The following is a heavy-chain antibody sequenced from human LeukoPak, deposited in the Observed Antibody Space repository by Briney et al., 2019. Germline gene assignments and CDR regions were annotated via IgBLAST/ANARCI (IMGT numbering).Heavy chain of an antibody. V-gene: IGHV1-69*13. CDR2: IIPIFGTA. CDR1: GYTFTSYD. CDR3: ARVEGNWNYAYWFDP. D-gene: IGHD1-7*01. J-gene: IGHJ5*02. Sequence: GASVKVSCKASGYTFTSYDINWVRQATGQGLEWMGGIIPIFGTANYAQKFQGRVTITADESTSTAYMELSSLRSEDTAVYYCARVEGNWNYAYWFDPWGQGTLVTVSS.